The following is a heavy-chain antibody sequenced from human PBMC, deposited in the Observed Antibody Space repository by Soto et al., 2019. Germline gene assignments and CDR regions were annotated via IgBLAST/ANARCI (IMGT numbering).Heavy chain of an antibody. Sequence: SETLSLTCTVSGGSISSGGYYWSWIRQHPGKGLEWIGYIYYSGSTYYNPSLKSRVTISVDTPKSQFSLKLSSVTAADTAVYYCARGLGYSYGLRGFYYFDYWGQGTLVTVSS. CDR1: GGSISSGGYY. J-gene: IGHJ4*02. CDR2: IYYSGST. V-gene: IGHV4-31*03. D-gene: IGHD5-18*01. CDR3: ARGLGYSYGLRGFYYFDY.